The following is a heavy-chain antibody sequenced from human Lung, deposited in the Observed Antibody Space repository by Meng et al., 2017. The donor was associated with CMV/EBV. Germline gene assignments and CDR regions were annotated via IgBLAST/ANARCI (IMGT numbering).Heavy chain of an antibody. D-gene: IGHD1-26*01. Sequence: SGFTFSDHYMTWIRQAPGKGLEWVSTISSSGGSIYYTDSVKGRFTMSRDNVKKTLYLQMNSLGAEDTAVYYCARDELRDVGYDAFDIWGQGTMVTVSS. V-gene: IGHV3-11*01. CDR2: ISSSGGSI. CDR1: GFTFSDHY. CDR3: ARDELRDVGYDAFDI. J-gene: IGHJ3*02.